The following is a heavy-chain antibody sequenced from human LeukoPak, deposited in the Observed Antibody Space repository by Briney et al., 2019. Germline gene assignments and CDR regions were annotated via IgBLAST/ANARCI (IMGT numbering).Heavy chain of an antibody. Sequence: GGSLRLSCAASGFTVSSNYMSWVRQAPGKGLEWVSVIYSGGSTYYADSVKGRFTISRDNSKNTLYLQVNSLRAEDTAVYYCARGKENYYYGMDVWGQGTTVTVSS. CDR1: GFTVSSNY. J-gene: IGHJ6*02. V-gene: IGHV3-66*01. CDR2: IYSGGST. CDR3: ARGKENYYYGMDV.